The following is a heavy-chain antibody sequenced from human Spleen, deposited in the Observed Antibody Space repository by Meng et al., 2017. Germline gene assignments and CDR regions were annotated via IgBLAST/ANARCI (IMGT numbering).Heavy chain of an antibody. Sequence: GESLKISCAASGFTFSDYGIHWVRQAPGKGLEWVTIIWYDGSNKYYADSVKGRFTISRDNSKNTLYLQVNSLRAEDTAVYYCARGGTVTSYYYAMDVWGQGTTVTVSS. V-gene: IGHV3-33*01. D-gene: IGHD4-17*01. J-gene: IGHJ6*02. CDR3: ARGGTVTSYYYAMDV. CDR2: IWYDGSNK. CDR1: GFTFSDYG.